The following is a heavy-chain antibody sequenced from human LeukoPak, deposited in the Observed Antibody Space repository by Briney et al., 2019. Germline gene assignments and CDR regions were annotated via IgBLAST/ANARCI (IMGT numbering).Heavy chain of an antibody. V-gene: IGHV3-74*01. CDR3: SRARLSSGYDDNWFDP. Sequence: GGSLRLSCAASGFTFSSYWMNWVRQAPGKGPVWVSRIKNDGSSTSYADSVKGRFTVSRDNAKNTLYLQMDSLRAEDTAVYYCSRARLSSGYDDNWFDPWGQGTLVTVSS. J-gene: IGHJ5*02. CDR1: GFTFSSYW. CDR2: IKNDGSST. D-gene: IGHD5-12*01.